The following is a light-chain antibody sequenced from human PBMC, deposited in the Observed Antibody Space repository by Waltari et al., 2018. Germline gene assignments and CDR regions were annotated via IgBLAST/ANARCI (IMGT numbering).Light chain of an antibody. CDR1: QSISSY. CDR3: QESYSNTRT. CDR2: ATS. Sequence: DIQMTQSSSSPSASVGERVTITCRASQSISSYLNWYQQKPGKAPKLLIYATSTLQSGVPSRFSGSGSGRAFTLIISSLQPEDFASYYCQESYSNTRTFGQGTKVEIK. J-gene: IGKJ1*01. V-gene: IGKV1-39*01.